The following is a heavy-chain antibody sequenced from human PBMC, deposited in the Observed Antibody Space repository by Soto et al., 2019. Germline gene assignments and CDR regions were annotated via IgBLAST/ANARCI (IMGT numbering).Heavy chain of an antibody. J-gene: IGHJ6*02. CDR2: IYHSGST. CDR1: GGSISSGGYS. CDR3: ARHGQWLVTGYFYYGMDV. Sequence: SETLSLTCCGSGGSISSGGYSWSWIRQPPGKGLEWIGYIYHSGSTYYNPSLKSRVTISVDRSKNQFSLKLSSVTAADTAVYYCARHGQWLVTGYFYYGMDVWGQGTTVT. V-gene: IGHV4-30-2*01. D-gene: IGHD6-19*01.